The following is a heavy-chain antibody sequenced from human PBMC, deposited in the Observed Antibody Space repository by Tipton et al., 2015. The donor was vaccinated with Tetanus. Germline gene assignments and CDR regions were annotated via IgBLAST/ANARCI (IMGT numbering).Heavy chain of an antibody. Sequence: SLRLSCAASGFIFSSYGIHWVRQAPGKGLEWVAVSWYDGTDKYYADSVKGRFTISRDNSKNTLYLQMNNLRAEDTAVYYCAREADCSGGSCFSGDFDTWGQGTQVTVSS. CDR2: SWYDGTDK. V-gene: IGHV3-33*01. D-gene: IGHD2-15*01. J-gene: IGHJ4*02. CDR1: GFIFSSYG. CDR3: AREADCSGGSCFSGDFDT.